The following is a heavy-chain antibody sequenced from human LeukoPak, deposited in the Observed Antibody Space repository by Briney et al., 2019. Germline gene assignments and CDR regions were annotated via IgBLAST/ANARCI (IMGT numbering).Heavy chain of an antibody. CDR2: IYSDNT. D-gene: IGHD2-2*01. J-gene: IGHJ6*03. CDR3: ARQLRRGYCSSTSCYLNIYYYYYYMDV. CDR1: GFTVSTNS. Sequence: GGSLRLSCTVSGFTVSTNSMSWVRQAPGKGLEWVSFIYSDNTHYADSVKGRFTISRDNAKNSLYLQMNSLRAEDTAVYYCARQLRRGYCSSTSCYLNIYYYYYYMDVWGKGTTVTVSS. V-gene: IGHV3-66*04.